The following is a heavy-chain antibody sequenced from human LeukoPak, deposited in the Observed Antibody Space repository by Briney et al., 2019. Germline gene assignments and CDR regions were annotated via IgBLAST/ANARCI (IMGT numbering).Heavy chain of an antibody. CDR2: ISSSGSTI. Sequence: GGSLRLSCAASGFTSSSYEMNWVRQAPGKGLEWVSYISSSGSTIYYADSVKGRFTISRDNAKNSLYLQMNSLRAEDTAVYYCARDSGEGYYTVWGQGTLVTVSS. D-gene: IGHD3-3*01. CDR3: ARDSGEGYYTV. J-gene: IGHJ4*02. V-gene: IGHV3-48*03. CDR1: GFTSSSYE.